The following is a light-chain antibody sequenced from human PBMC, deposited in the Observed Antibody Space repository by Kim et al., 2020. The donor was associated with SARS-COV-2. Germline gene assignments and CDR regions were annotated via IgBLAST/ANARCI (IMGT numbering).Light chain of an antibody. CDR2: AAS. CDR3: QRYHSAPLT. Sequence: ASVGDRVTITCRSTQDISNYVAWYQQKPGQVPKLLIYAASNLLSGVPSRFSGSGSGTYFTLTINGLQPDDYASYYCQRYHSAPLTFGGGTKVDIK. V-gene: IGKV1-27*01. J-gene: IGKJ4*01. CDR1: QDISNY.